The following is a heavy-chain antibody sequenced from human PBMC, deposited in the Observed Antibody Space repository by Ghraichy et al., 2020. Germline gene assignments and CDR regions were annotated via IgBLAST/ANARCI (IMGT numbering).Heavy chain of an antibody. J-gene: IGHJ5*02. D-gene: IGHD2-2*02. CDR3: ARDLEYCGSTSCYKDCFDP. CDR1: GYTFTSYG. V-gene: IGHV1-18*01. Sequence: ASVKVSCKASGYTFTSYGISWVRQAPGQGLEWMGWISAYNDDTNYAQKLQGRVTMTTDTSTNTAYMELKSLRSDDTAVYYCARDLEYCGSTSCYKDCFDPWGQGTLVTVSS. CDR2: ISAYNDDT.